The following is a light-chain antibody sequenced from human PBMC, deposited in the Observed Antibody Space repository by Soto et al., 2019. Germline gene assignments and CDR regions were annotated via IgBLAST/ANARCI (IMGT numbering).Light chain of an antibody. V-gene: IGLV2-8*01. CDR3: SSYAGSSNV. J-gene: IGLJ1*01. CDR1: SSDVGGYNY. CDR2: EVN. Sequence: ALTQPPSASGSPGQSVAISCTGTSSDVGGYNYVSWYQQHPGKAPKLMIYEVNKRPSGVPDRFSGSKSGNTASLTVSGLQAEDEADYYCSSYAGSSNVFGARTKVTVL.